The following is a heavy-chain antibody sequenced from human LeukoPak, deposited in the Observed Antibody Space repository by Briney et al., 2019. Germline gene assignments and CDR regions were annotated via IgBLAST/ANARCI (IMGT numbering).Heavy chain of an antibody. CDR3: ARDGSGSNRLIYYYYYMDV. CDR1: GYTFTSYY. J-gene: IGHJ6*03. V-gene: IGHV1-46*01. D-gene: IGHD3-10*01. CDR2: INPSGGST. Sequence: ASVKVSCKASGYTFTSYYMHWVRQAPGQGLEWMGIINPSGGSTSYAQKFQGRVTMTRDMSTSTVYMELSSLRSEDTAAYYCARDGSGSNRLIYYYYYMDVWGKGTTVTISS.